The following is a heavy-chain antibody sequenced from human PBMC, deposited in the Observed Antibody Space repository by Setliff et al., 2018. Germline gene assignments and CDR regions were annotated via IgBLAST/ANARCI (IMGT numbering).Heavy chain of an antibody. CDR3: VREGVDSRSSTDYRYYMDV. Sequence: SVKVSCKASGGTFSSYGISWVRQAPGQGLEWMGGTIPIFGTTDYAQKFRGRVTIITDESTSTAFMQLSSLRSEDTAVYYCVREGVDSRSSTDYRYYMDVWGKRTTVTVSS. V-gene: IGHV1-69*05. D-gene: IGHD3-22*01. CDR2: TIPIFGTT. J-gene: IGHJ6*03. CDR1: GGTFSSYG.